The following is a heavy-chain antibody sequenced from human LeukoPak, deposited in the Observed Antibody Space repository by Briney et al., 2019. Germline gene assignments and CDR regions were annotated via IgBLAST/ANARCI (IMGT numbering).Heavy chain of an antibody. Sequence: ASVKVSCKASGGTFSSYAISWVRQAPGQGLEWMGRIIPIFGTANYAQKFQGRVTITTDESTSTAYMELSSLRSEDTAVYYCARAHDSSGYYYVGYYQHWGRGTLVTVSS. CDR2: IIPIFGTA. CDR3: ARAHDSSGYYYVGYYQH. CDR1: GGTFSSYA. V-gene: IGHV1-69*05. D-gene: IGHD3-22*01. J-gene: IGHJ1*01.